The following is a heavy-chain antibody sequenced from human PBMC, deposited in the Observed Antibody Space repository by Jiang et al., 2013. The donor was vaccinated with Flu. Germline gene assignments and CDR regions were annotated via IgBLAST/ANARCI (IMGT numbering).Heavy chain of an antibody. CDR2: IYYSGST. CDR1: GGSISSSSYY. Sequence: LLKPSETLSLTCTVSGGSISSSSYYWGWIRQPPGKGLEWIGSIYYSGSTYYNPSLKSRVTISVDTSKNQFSLKLSSVTAADTAVYYCARVSAAVAGVDPWGQGTLVAVSS. V-gene: IGHV4-39*01. CDR3: ARVSAAVAGVDP. J-gene: IGHJ5*02. D-gene: IGHD6-19*01.